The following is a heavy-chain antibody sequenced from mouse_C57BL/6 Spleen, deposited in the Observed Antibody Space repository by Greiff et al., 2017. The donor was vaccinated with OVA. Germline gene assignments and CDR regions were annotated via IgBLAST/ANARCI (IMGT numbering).Heavy chain of an antibody. CDR3: ARRELGRGYFDY. J-gene: IGHJ2*01. CDR1: GYSITSGYY. D-gene: IGHD4-1*01. CDR2: ISYDGSN. Sequence: EVKLQESGPGLVKPSQSLSLTCSVTGYSITSGYYWNWIRQFPGNKLEWMGYISYDGSNNYNPSLKNRISITRDTSKNQFFLKLNSVTTEDTATYYCARRELGRGYFDYWGQGTTLTVSS. V-gene: IGHV3-6*01.